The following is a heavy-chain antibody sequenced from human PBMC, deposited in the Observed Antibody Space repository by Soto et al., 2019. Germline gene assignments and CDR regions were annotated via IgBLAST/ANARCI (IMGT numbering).Heavy chain of an antibody. V-gene: IGHV3-20*04. CDR3: ARDHRWGYEYGDYGDS. D-gene: IGHD4-17*01. CDR1: GFGFDEYG. J-gene: IGHJ4*02. Sequence: EVYLVESGGGVVRPGGSLRLSCAASGFGFDEYGMSWVRQGPGKGLEWVSGINRHGDSTGYADSVKGRFTISRDNAKNSLYLAMNGLRAEDTDVYYCARDHRWGYEYGDYGDSWGQGTLVTVSS. CDR2: INRHGDST.